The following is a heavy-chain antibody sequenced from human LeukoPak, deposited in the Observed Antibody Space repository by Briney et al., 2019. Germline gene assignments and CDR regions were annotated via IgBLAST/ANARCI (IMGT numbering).Heavy chain of an antibody. D-gene: IGHD3-22*01. CDR1: GGSISSSSYY. CDR2: IYYSGST. CDR3: ASNLPTDYYDSSGYYVPFDS. Sequence: SETLSLTCTVSGGSISSSSYYWGWLRQPPGTGLEWIGSIYYSGSTYYNPSLKSRVTISSDMSKNQLPLRLSSVPPADTAGYYCASNLPTDYYDSSGYYVPFDSWGQGTLVTVSS. J-gene: IGHJ4*02. V-gene: IGHV4-39*01.